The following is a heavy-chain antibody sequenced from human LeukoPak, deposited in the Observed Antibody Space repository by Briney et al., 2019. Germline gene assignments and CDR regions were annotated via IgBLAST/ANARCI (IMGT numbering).Heavy chain of an antibody. V-gene: IGHV3-30*18. CDR1: GFTFSSYG. CDR2: ISYDGSNK. D-gene: IGHD1-1*01. CDR3: AKFPTLENYFDY. Sequence: GRSLRLSCAASGFTFSSYGMHWVRQAPGKGLEWVAVISYDGSNKYYAESVKGRFTISRDNSKNTLYLQMNSLRAEDTAVYYCAKFPTLENYFDYWGQGTLVTVSS. J-gene: IGHJ4*02.